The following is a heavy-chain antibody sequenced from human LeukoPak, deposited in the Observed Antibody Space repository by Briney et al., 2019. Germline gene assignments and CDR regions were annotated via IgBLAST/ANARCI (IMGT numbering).Heavy chain of an antibody. D-gene: IGHD4-17*01. Sequence: PSETLSLTCTVSGGSISSYYLSWIRQPPGKGLECIGYIYYSGTTNYNPSLKSRVTIPVDTSKNQFSLKLRSVTAADTAVYYCARGGDSLFDYWGQGTLVTVSS. CDR2: IYYSGTT. V-gene: IGHV4-59*01. J-gene: IGHJ4*02. CDR3: ARGGDSLFDY. CDR1: GGSISSYY.